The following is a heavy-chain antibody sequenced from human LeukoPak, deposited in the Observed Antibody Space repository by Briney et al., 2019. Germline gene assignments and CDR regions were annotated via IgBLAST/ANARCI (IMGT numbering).Heavy chain of an antibody. D-gene: IGHD6-19*01. J-gene: IGHJ4*02. V-gene: IGHV4-34*01. Sequence: SETLSLTCAVYGDTFIHNFWTWLRQPPGKGLEWLGHINHSGSTYYKPSLKSRVTILEDTSKNQCSLKLTSVTAADTAVYYCARAMPYFYGSIAVPGTIDYWGQGILVTVSS. CDR1: GDTFIHNF. CDR2: INHSGST. CDR3: ARAMPYFYGSIAVPGTIDY.